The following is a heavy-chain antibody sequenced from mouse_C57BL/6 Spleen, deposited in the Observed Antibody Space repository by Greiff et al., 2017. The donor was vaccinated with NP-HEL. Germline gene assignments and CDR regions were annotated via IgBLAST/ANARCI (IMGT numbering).Heavy chain of an antibody. Sequence: VKLVESGEGLVKPGGSLKLSCAASGFTFSSYAMSWVRQTPEKRLEWVAYISSGGDYIYYADTVKGRFTISRDNARNTLYLQMSSLKSEDTAMYYCTRAPYDGYYCDYWGQGTTLTVSS. J-gene: IGHJ2*01. V-gene: IGHV5S21*01. CDR3: TRAPYDGYYCDY. CDR2: ISSGGDYI. CDR1: GFTFSSYA. D-gene: IGHD2-3*01.